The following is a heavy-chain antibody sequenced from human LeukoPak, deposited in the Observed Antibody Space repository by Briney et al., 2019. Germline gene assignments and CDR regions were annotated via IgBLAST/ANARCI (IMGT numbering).Heavy chain of an antibody. CDR3: ARVMNYYGMDV. J-gene: IGHJ6*02. Sequence: GGSLRLSCEASGFTFSSYSMNWVRQAPGKGLEWVAHISSSPTYTYYADSVKGRFTISRDNAKNSLYLDMNSLRAEDTAVFYCARVMNYYGMDVWGQGTTVSVSS. CDR1: GFTFSSYS. V-gene: IGHV3-21*06. CDR2: ISSSPTYT.